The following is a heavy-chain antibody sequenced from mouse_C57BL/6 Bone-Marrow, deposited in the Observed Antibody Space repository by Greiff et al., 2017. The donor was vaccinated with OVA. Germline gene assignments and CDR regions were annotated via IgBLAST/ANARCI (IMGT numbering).Heavy chain of an antibody. CDR3: ARRVHYYGSSYVTWFAY. D-gene: IGHD1-1*01. J-gene: IGHJ3*01. V-gene: IGHV1-55*01. Sequence: LQLQQPGAELVKPGASVKMSCKASGYTFTSYWITWVKQRPGQGLEWIGDIYPGSGSTNYNEKFKSKATLTVDTSSSTAYMQLSSLTSEDSAVYYCARRVHYYGSSYVTWFAYWGQGTLVTVSA. CDR1: GYTFTSYW. CDR2: IYPGSGST.